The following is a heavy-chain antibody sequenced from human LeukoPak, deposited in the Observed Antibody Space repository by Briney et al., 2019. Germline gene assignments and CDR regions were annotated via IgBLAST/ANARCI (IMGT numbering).Heavy chain of an antibody. CDR3: ARGDGSSWYGGWFDP. V-gene: IGHV1-46*01. Sequence: GASVKVSCKASGYTFTSYYVHWVRQAPGQGLEWMGIINPSGGSTSYAQKFQGRVTMTRDTSTSTVYMELSSLRSEDTAVYYCARGDGSSWYGGWFDPWGQGTLVTVSS. CDR2: INPSGGST. J-gene: IGHJ5*02. D-gene: IGHD6-13*01. CDR1: GYTFTSYY.